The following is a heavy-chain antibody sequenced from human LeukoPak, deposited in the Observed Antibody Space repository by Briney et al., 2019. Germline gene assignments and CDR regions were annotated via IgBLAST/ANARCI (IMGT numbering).Heavy chain of an antibody. CDR3: TVIVAGS. CDR1: GFTFSDYW. J-gene: IGHJ5*02. Sequence: GGSLRLSCAASGFTFSDYWTYWVRQAPGKGLVWVSRISGDGSRTNYADSVKGRFTISRDNAKNTLYLQMNSLRVEDTAVYYCTVIVAGSWGQGTLVTVSS. CDR2: ISGDGSRT. D-gene: IGHD2/OR15-2a*01. V-gene: IGHV3-74*01.